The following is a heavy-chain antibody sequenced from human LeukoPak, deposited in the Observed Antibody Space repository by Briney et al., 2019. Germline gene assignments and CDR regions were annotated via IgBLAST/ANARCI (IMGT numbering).Heavy chain of an antibody. V-gene: IGHV1-2*02. CDR1: GYTFTGYY. J-gene: IGHJ4*02. CDR3: ARRTTERWSYYFDY. D-gene: IGHD4-17*01. Sequence: ASVKVSCKASGYTFTGYYMHWVRQAPGQGLEWMGWINPNSGGTNYAQKFQGRVTMTRDTSISTAYMELSRLRSDDTAVYYCARRTTERWSYYFDYWGQGTLVTVSS. CDR2: INPNSGGT.